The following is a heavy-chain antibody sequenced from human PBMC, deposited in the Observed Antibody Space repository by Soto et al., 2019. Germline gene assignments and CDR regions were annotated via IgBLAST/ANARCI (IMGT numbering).Heavy chain of an antibody. J-gene: IGHJ5*02. CDR2: IYSGGST. CDR1: GFTVSSNY. CDR3: ARQWLVYTWFDP. V-gene: IGHV3-66*04. D-gene: IGHD6-19*01. Sequence: EVQLVESGGGLVQPGGSLRLSCAASGFTVSSNYMSWVRQAPGKGLEWVSGIYSGGSTYYADSVKGSSTISRDNSKNTLYLQMNSLRAEDTAVYYCARQWLVYTWFDPWGQGTLVTVSS.